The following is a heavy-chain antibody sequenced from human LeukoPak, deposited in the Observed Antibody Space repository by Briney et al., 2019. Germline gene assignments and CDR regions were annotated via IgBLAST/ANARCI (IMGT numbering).Heavy chain of an antibody. CDR2: ISSGSSYI. CDR1: GFTFSSYS. CDR3: AKDLGRYRNNYFDY. V-gene: IGHV3-21*01. Sequence: GGSLRLSCAASGFTFSSYSMNWVRQAPGKGLEWVSSISSGSSYIYYADSAKGRFTISRDNAKNSQYLQMNSLRVEDTAVYYCAKDLGRYRNNYFDYWGQGTLVTVSS. J-gene: IGHJ4*02. D-gene: IGHD1-26*01.